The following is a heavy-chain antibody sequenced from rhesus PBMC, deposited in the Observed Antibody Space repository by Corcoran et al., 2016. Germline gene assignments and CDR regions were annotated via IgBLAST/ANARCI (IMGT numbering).Heavy chain of an antibody. Sequence: QVQLQESGPGLVQHSAPLSLTCAVSGGSIRDSYSWNWILQPLGKGLEWIGNIYGNSACTDYNPSLKSRVTISKDTSKNQFFLKLSSVTAADTAVYYCASSRRWLTFDYWGQGVLVTVSS. CDR3: ASSRRWLTFDY. CDR1: GGSIRDSYS. CDR2: IYGNSACT. V-gene: IGHV4S9*01. D-gene: IGHD6-37*01. J-gene: IGHJ4*01.